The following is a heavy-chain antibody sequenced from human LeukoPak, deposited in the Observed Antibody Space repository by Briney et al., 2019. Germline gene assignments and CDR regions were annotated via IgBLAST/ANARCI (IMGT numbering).Heavy chain of an antibody. Sequence: TGGSLRLSCAASGFTFSNYWMHWVRQAPGKGLVWVSRINSDGSSTTYADSVKGRFTISRDNAKNTLYLQMNNLRAEDTAVYPRARDREIAAGNFFDPWGQGTLVTVSS. V-gene: IGHV3-74*01. J-gene: IGHJ5*02. CDR3: ARDREIAAGNFFDP. D-gene: IGHD6-13*01. CDR2: INSDGSST. CDR1: GFTFSNYW.